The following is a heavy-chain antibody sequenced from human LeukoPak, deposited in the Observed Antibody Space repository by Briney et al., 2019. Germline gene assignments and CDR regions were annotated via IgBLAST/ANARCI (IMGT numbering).Heavy chain of an antibody. D-gene: IGHD3-22*01. V-gene: IGHV1-69*06. CDR3: ARDRITMIATPWGAFDI. CDR2: IIPIFGTA. Sequence: ASVKVSCKASGGTFSSYAISWVRQAPGQGLEWMGGIIPIFGTANYAQKFQGRVTITADKSTSTAYMELSSLRSEDTAVYYCARDRITMIATPWGAFDIWGQGTMVTVSS. J-gene: IGHJ3*02. CDR1: GGTFSSYA.